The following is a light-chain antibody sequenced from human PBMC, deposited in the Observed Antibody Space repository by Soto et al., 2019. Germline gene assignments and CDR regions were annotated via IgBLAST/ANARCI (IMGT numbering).Light chain of an antibody. Sequence: EIVMTQSPATLSVSPWERATLSCRASQSVSSNLAWYQQKPGLAPRLLIYDASNRATGIPERFSGSGSGTDFTLTIGRLEPQDSAMYYCQQYVISVTFGQGTRLEIK. CDR3: QQYVISVT. J-gene: IGKJ5*01. CDR2: DAS. V-gene: IGKV3D-20*01. CDR1: QSVSSN.